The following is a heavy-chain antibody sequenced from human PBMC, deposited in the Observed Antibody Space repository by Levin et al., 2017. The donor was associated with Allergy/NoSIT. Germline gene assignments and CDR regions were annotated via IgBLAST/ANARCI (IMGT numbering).Heavy chain of an antibody. CDR3: ARLEGAELRYFDWLIHWYFDR. V-gene: IGHV4-39*01. J-gene: IGHJ2*01. CDR2: IYYSGST. D-gene: IGHD3-9*01. CDR1: GGSISSSSYY. Sequence: SETLSLTCTVSGGSISSSSYYWGWIRQPPGKGLEWIGSIYYSGSTYYNPSLKSRVTISVDTSKNQFSLKLSSVTAADTAVYYCARLEGAELRYFDWLIHWYFDRWGRGTLVTVSS.